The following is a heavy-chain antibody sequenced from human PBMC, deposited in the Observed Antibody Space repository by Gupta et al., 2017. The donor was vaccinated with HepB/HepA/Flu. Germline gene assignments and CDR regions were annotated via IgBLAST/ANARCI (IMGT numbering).Heavy chain of an antibody. D-gene: IGHD3-10*01. CDR1: RFTFNKYG. J-gene: IGHJ4*02. Sequence: QVQLVESGGGVVQPGTSLRLSCSAFRFTFNKYGMHWVRQAPGKGLEWVAVISFDGSTAYFADSVKGRFTISRDNSRNTLYLEMNSLRVQDTGVYYCAKEGYASGTSFRGDLDYWGQGTLVTVSS. CDR2: ISFDGSTA. CDR3: AKEGYASGTSFRGDLDY. V-gene: IGHV3-30*18.